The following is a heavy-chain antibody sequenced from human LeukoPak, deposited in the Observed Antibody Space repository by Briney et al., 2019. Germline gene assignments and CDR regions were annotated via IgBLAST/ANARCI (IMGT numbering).Heavy chain of an antibody. CDR2: IYTSGST. Sequence: SETLSLTCTVSGGSISSYYWSWIRQPAGKGLEWIGRIYTSGSTNYNPSLKSQVTMSVDTSKNQFSLKLSSVTAADTAVYYCARIISPTMVRGVRGAFDIWGQGTMVTVSS. CDR3: ARIISPTMVRGVRGAFDI. D-gene: IGHD3-10*01. V-gene: IGHV4-4*07. J-gene: IGHJ3*02. CDR1: GGSISSYY.